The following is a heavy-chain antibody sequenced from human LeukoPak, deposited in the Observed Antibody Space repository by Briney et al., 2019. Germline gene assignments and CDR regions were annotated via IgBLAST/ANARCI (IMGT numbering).Heavy chain of an antibody. Sequence: GGSLRLSCAASGFTFSSYGMHWVRQAPGKGLEWVAVISYDGSNKYYADSVKGRFTISRDNSKNTLYLQMNSLRAEDTAVYYCAKGGRYCSGGSCYFDFDYWGQGTLVTVSS. D-gene: IGHD2-15*01. CDR2: ISYDGSNK. J-gene: IGHJ4*02. V-gene: IGHV3-30*18. CDR3: AKGGRYCSGGSCYFDFDY. CDR1: GFTFSSYG.